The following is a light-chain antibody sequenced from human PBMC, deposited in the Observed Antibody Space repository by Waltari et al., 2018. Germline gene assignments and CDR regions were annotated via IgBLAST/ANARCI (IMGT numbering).Light chain of an antibody. CDR3: QQYNSYSFT. Sequence: DIQMTQSPSSLSASVGDRVTITCRASQSISSYLNWYQQKPGKAPKLLIYAASSLQSGVPSRFSGSGSGTDFTLNISSLQPEDFATYYCQQYNSYSFTFGPGTKVDIK. V-gene: IGKV1-39*01. CDR2: AAS. J-gene: IGKJ3*01. CDR1: QSISSY.